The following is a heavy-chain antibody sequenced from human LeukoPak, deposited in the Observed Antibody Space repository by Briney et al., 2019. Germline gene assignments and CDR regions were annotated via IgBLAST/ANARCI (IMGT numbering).Heavy chain of an antibody. J-gene: IGHJ5*02. D-gene: IGHD1-26*01. CDR1: GFTSGDYA. CDR2: IRSKAYGGTT. Sequence: GGSLRLSCTASGFTSGDYAMSWVRQAPGKGLEWVGFIRSKAYGGTTEYAASVKGRFTISRDDSKSIAYLQMNSLKTEDTAVYYCTRVVSRYSGSYYSSWFDPWGQGTLVTVSS. V-gene: IGHV3-49*04. CDR3: TRVVSRYSGSYYSSWFDP.